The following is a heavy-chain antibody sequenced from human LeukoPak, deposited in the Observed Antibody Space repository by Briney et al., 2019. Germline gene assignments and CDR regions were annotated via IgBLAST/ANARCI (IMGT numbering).Heavy chain of an antibody. CDR2: ISSSGSTI. CDR3: AREAATGTFDY. V-gene: IGHV3-48*03. CDR1: GFTFSSYE. D-gene: IGHD1-1*01. Sequence: GGSLRLSCAASGFTFSSYEMNWVRQAPGKGREGGSYISSSGSTIYYADSVKGRFTISRDNAKNSLYLQMNSLRAEDTAVYYCAREAATGTFDYWGQGTLVTVSS. J-gene: IGHJ4*02.